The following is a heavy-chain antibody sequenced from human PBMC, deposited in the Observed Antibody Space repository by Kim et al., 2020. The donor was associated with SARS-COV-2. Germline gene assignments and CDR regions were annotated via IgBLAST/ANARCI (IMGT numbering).Heavy chain of an antibody. D-gene: IGHD3-3*01. J-gene: IGHJ5*02. Sequence: TLSLTCSVSGRPITSGSYYWSWVRQPAGKGLEWIGSIYTSGSTKYSPSLKSRVTISMETSKNEFSLNLKSVTAADTAFYYCARGFGPFDPWGQGTLVTVSS. CDR1: GRPITSGSYY. CDR2: IYTSGST. V-gene: IGHV4-61*02. CDR3: ARGFGPFDP.